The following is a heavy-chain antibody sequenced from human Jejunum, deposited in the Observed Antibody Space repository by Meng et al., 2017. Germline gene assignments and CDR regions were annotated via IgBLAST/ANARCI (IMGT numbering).Heavy chain of an antibody. CDR3: ARSGQTTVTYLD. CDR2: INRSGSP. Sequence: QVQLQQWGAGLLKPSETLSLTCAVYDGYFSSYYWSWIRQPPGKGLEWIGEINRSGSPNYNPSLKSRVTMSVDTNHFSLTLTSVTAADTAVYYCARSGQTTVTYLDWGQGTLVTVSS. CDR1: DGYFSSYY. J-gene: IGHJ4*02. D-gene: IGHD4-11*01. V-gene: IGHV4-34*01.